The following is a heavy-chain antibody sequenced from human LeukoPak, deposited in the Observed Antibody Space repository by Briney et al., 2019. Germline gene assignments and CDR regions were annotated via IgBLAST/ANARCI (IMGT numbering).Heavy chain of an antibody. CDR2: TYHSGST. CDR3: VVKDYYGSGTYNY. CDR1: GGSISSSKW. Sequence: SGTLSLTCAVSGGSISSSKWWSWVRQPPGKGLEWIGETYHSGSTNYNPSLKSRVTISVDKSKNQFSLKLSSVTAADTAVYYCVVKDYYGSGTYNYWGQGTLVTVSS. V-gene: IGHV4-4*02. D-gene: IGHD3-10*01. J-gene: IGHJ4*02.